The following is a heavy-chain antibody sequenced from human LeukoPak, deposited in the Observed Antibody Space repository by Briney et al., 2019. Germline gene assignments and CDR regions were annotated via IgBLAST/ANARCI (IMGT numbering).Heavy chain of an antibody. D-gene: IGHD3-10*01. J-gene: IGHJ4*02. V-gene: IGHV3-30*02. CDR3: AKDLYGAGSYQIRLFDY. Sequence: GGSLRLSCAASGFTFSSYGMHWVRQAPGKGLEWVAFIRYDGSNEFYADSVKGRFTISRDNSKNTLYLQMNSLRAEDTAVYYCAKDLYGAGSYQIRLFDYWGQGTLVTVSS. CDR1: GFTFSSYG. CDR2: IRYDGSNE.